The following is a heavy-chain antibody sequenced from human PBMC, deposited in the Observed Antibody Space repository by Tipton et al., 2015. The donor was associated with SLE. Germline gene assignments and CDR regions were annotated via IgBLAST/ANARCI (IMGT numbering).Heavy chain of an antibody. Sequence: TLSLTCTVSGGSISSYYWSWIRQPPGKGLEWIGYIYYSGSTNYNPSFKSRVTISVDTSKNQFSLKLSSVTAADTAVYYCARGGGYYYDSSGYLFDYWGQGTLVTVSS. CDR2: IYYSGST. CDR1: GGSISSYY. CDR3: ARGGGYYYDSSGYLFDY. D-gene: IGHD3-22*01. J-gene: IGHJ4*02. V-gene: IGHV4-59*01.